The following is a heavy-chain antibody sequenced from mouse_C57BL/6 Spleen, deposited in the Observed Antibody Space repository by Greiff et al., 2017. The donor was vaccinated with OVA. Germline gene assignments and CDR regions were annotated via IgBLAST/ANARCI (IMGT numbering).Heavy chain of an antibody. CDR3: ARHRSSWGNAMDY. D-gene: IGHD1-1*01. CDR1: GFTFSDYY. CDR2: ISNGGGST. J-gene: IGHJ4*01. V-gene: IGHV5-12*01. Sequence: EVQVVESGGGLVQPGGSLKLSCAASGFTFSDYYMYWVRQTPEKRLEWVAYISNGGGSTYYPDTVKGRFTISRDNAKNTLDLQMSRLKSEDTAMYYCARHRSSWGNAMDYWGQGTSVTVSS.